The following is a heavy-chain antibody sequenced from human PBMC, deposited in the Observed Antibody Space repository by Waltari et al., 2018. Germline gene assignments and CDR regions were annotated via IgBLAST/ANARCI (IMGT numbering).Heavy chain of an antibody. CDR3: ARGGITIFGVVIIGYFDY. D-gene: IGHD3-3*01. Sequence: QVQLVEAGGGVVQPGRSMRLSCEASGFTFSSYAMHWVRQAPGKGLEWVAVISYDGSNKYYADSVKGRFTISRDNSKNTLYLQMNSLRAEDTAVYYCARGGITIFGVVIIGYFDYWGQGTLVTVSS. V-gene: IGHV3-30*01. J-gene: IGHJ4*02. CDR1: GFTFSSYA. CDR2: ISYDGSNK.